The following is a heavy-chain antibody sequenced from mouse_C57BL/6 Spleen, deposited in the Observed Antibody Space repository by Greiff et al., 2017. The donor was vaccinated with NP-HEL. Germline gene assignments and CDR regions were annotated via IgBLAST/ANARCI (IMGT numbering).Heavy chain of an antibody. Sequence: QVQLKQSGAELVKPGASVKISCKASGYAFSSYWMNWVKQRPGKGLEWIGQIYPGDGDTNYNGKFKGKATLTADKSSSTAYMQLSSLTSEDSAVYFCARSDGYYVTFDYWGQGTTLTVSS. CDR3: ARSDGYYVTFDY. J-gene: IGHJ2*01. V-gene: IGHV1-80*01. CDR1: GYAFSSYW. D-gene: IGHD2-3*01. CDR2: IYPGDGDT.